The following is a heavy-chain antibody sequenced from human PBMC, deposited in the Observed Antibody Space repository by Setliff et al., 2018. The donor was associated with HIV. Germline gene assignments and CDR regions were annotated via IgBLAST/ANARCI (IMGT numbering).Heavy chain of an antibody. D-gene: IGHD3-22*01. V-gene: IGHV3-30*04. J-gene: IGHJ4*02. CDR1: GFSLTSLA. CDR3: VRDFHDSSGYSDF. CDR2: ISDDGTNT. Sequence: GGSLRLSCAVSGFSLTSLAIHWVRQAPGKGLEWVAVISDDGTNTYYADSVKGRFTISRDNSKNTLFLQMNSLRVEVTAVYYCVRDFHDSSGYSDFWGQGTQVTVSS.